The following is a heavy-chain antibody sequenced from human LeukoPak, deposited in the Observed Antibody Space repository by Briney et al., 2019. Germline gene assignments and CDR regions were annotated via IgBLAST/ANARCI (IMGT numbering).Heavy chain of an antibody. J-gene: IGHJ5*02. Sequence: PSETLSLTCTVSGGSISSYYWSWIRQPAGKGLEWIGRIYTSGSTNYNPSLKSRVTMSVDTSKNQFSLKLSSVTAADTAVYYCAREWMVRGVIAFSWFDPWGQGTLVTVSS. D-gene: IGHD3-10*01. CDR2: IYTSGST. V-gene: IGHV4-4*07. CDR3: AREWMVRGVIAFSWFDP. CDR1: GGSISSYY.